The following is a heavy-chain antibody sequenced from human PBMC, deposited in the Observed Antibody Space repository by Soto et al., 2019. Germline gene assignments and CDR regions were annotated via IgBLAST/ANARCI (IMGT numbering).Heavy chain of an antibody. CDR2: IYYSGST. Sequence: SETRSLTCPVSDGSISSGGYYWSFINQHPVKVLEWIGYIYYSGSTYYNPSLKSRVTISVDTSKNQFSLKLSSVTAADTAVYYCARGAPDIVVVVAAPEPNWFEPWGQGTLVTVSS. CDR3: ARGAPDIVVVVAAPEPNWFEP. J-gene: IGHJ5*02. V-gene: IGHV4-31*03. D-gene: IGHD2-15*01. CDR1: DGSISSGGYY.